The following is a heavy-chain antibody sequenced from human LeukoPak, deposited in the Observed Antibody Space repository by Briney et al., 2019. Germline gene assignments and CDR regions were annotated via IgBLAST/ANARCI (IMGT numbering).Heavy chain of an antibody. CDR3: TRGQLYPYGPEFDF. D-gene: IGHD3-10*01. V-gene: IGHV3-49*04. CDR1: GFNFGDYN. Sequence: GGSLRLSCTASGFNFGDYNMNWVRQAPGKGLEWVGYIRAKTHDGTADYAASVKGRFTISRDDSKSIAYLQMTGLDSGDTAVYYCTRGQLYPYGPEFDFWGQGTLVTVSS. CDR2: IRAKTHDGTA. J-gene: IGHJ4*02.